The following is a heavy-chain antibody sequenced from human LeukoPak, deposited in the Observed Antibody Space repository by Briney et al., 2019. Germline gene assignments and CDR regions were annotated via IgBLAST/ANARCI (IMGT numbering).Heavy chain of an antibody. D-gene: IGHD7-27*01. CDR3: ARGFGWGSALYWYFDL. J-gene: IGHJ2*01. V-gene: IGHV4-39*07. CDR2: IYYSGST. CDR1: GGSISSSSYY. Sequence: SETLSLTCTVSGGSISSSSYYWGWIRQPPGKGLEWIGSIYYSGSTYYNPSLKSRVTISVDTSKNQFSLKLSSVTAADTAVYYCARGFGWGSALYWYFDLWGRGTLVTVSS.